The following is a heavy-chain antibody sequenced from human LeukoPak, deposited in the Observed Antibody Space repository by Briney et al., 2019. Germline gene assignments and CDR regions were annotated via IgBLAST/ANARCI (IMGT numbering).Heavy chain of an antibody. Sequence: SETLSLTCTVSGGSISSYYWSWIRQPAGKGLEWIGRIYTSGSTNYNPSLKSRVTMSVDTSKNQFSLKLSSVTAADTAVYYCARDFPPYDYVWGSYRNHYYYGMDVWGQGTTVTVSS. CDR3: ARDFPPYDYVWGSYRNHYYYGMDV. V-gene: IGHV4-4*07. CDR2: IYTSGST. CDR1: GGSISSYY. D-gene: IGHD3-16*02. J-gene: IGHJ6*02.